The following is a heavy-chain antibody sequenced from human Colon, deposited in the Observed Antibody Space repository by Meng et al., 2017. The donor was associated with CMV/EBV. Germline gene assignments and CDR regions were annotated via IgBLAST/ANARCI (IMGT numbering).Heavy chain of an antibody. D-gene: IGHD3-22*01. CDR3: ATVSSGYYLYFQH. J-gene: IGHJ1*01. V-gene: IGHV1-2*02. CDR2: INPNSGGT. Sequence: QVGLVLSGAEVKMPGASVKVACKASGYTLTGYYMHWVRQAPGEGLEWMGWINPNSGGTNYAQKFQGRVTMTRDTSISTAYMELSRLRSDDTDVYYCATVSSGYYLYFQHWGQGTLVTVSS. CDR1: GYTLTGYY.